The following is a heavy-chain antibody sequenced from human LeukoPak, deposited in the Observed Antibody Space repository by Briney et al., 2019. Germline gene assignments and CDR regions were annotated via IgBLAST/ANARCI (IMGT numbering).Heavy chain of an antibody. J-gene: IGHJ4*02. CDR1: GGSFSGYY. CDR3: ARGSHGVGPDY. V-gene: IGHV4-34*01. CDR2: INQGGNT. D-gene: IGHD1-26*01. Sequence: SETLSLTCAVYGGSFSGYYWSWIRQPPGKGLEWIGEINQGGNTNCNPSLKGRVTISVDTSRNQFSLNLNSVTAADTAMYSCARGSHGVGPDYWGQGTLVTVSS.